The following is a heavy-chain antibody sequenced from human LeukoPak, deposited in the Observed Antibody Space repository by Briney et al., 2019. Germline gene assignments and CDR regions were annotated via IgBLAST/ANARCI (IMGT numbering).Heavy chain of an antibody. D-gene: IGHD3-10*01. CDR1: GGSISSYY. CDR2: IYYSGST. V-gene: IGHV4-59*01. CDR3: ARDMVGAGWFDP. J-gene: IGHJ5*02. Sequence: SETLSLTCTVSGGSISSYYWSWIRQPPGKGLEWIGYIYYSGSTNYNPPLKSRVTISVDTSKNQFSLKLSSVTAADTAVYYCARDMVGAGWFDPWGQGTLVTVSS.